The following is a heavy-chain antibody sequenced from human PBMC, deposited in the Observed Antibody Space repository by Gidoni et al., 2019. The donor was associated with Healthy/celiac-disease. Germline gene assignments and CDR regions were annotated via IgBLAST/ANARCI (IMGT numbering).Heavy chain of an antibody. D-gene: IGHD3-22*01. J-gene: IGHJ6*03. CDR3: ARDLDAYDTPDSYMDV. CDR2: IYTSGST. CDR1: GGSIRSYN. V-gene: IGHV4-4*07. Sequence: QVQLQESGPGLVKPSETLSLTCTVSGGSIRSYNWSWIRQPAGKGRERIGRIYTSGSTNYNPSLKSRVTMSVDTSKNQFSLKLSSVTAADTAVYYWARDLDAYDTPDSYMDVWGKGTTVTVSS.